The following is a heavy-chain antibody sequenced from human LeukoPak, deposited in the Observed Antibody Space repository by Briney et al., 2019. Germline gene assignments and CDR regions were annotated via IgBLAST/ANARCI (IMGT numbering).Heavy chain of an antibody. CDR2: ISGSGGTT. Sequence: PGGSLRLSCAASGFTFSIYAMSWVRQAPEKGLECVSTISGSGGTTFYADSVKGRFTISRDNSRNTLYLQMNGLRAEDTAIYYCAKTRRGFVPFDYWGQGTLVTVSS. CDR1: GFTFSIYA. D-gene: IGHD3-22*01. J-gene: IGHJ4*02. V-gene: IGHV3-23*01. CDR3: AKTRRGFVPFDY.